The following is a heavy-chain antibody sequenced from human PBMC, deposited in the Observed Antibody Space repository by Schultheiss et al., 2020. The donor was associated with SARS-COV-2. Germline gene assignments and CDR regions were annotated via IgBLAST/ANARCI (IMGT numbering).Heavy chain of an antibody. V-gene: IGHV4-38-2*02. CDR3: ARELDFTSHCYLDY. CDR2: IYTSGST. D-gene: IGHD2-2*01. Sequence: SQTLSLTCAVSGYSISSGYYWGWIRQPAGKGLEWIGRIYTSGSTYYNPSLKSRVTISVDTSKNQFSLKLSSVTAADTAVYYCARELDFTSHCYLDYWGQGTLVTVSS. CDR1: GYSISSGYY. J-gene: IGHJ4*02.